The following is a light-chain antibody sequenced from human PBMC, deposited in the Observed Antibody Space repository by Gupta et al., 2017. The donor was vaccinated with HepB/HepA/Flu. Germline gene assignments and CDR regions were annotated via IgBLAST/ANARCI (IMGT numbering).Light chain of an antibody. Sequence: SYELTQPPSVSVSPGHTASIACSGDKLWDKYACWYQQKPGQSPVLVIYQDSKRPSGIPERFSGSNSGNTATLPISGTQAMDEADYYCQAWDSSTVVFGGGTKLTVL. V-gene: IGLV3-1*01. CDR3: QAWDSSTVV. J-gene: IGLJ2*01. CDR1: KLWDKY. CDR2: QDS.